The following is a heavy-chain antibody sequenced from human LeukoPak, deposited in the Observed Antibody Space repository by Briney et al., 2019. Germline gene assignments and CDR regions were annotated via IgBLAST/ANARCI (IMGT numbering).Heavy chain of an antibody. D-gene: IGHD1-1*01. V-gene: IGHV4-59*12. CDR1: GGSIGSYY. J-gene: IGHJ3*02. CDR3: ARDPNESDAFDI. Sequence: SETLSLTCTVSGGSIGSYYWSWIRQPPGKGLEWIGYIYYSGSTNYNPSLKSRVTISVDTSKNQFSLKLSSVTAADTAVYYCARDPNESDAFDIWGQGTMVTVSS. CDR2: IYYSGST.